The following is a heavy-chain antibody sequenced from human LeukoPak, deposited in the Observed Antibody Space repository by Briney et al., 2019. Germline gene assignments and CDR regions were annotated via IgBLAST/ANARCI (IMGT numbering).Heavy chain of an antibody. Sequence: PGRSLRLSCAASGFTFSSYGMHWVRQAPGKGLEWVAVIWYDGSNKYYADSVGGRFTISRDNSKNTLYLQMNSLRAEDTAVYYCAKDGRAWGATDCYFDYWGQGTLVTVSS. D-gene: IGHD1-26*01. CDR2: IWYDGSNK. V-gene: IGHV3-33*06. CDR3: AKDGRAWGATDCYFDY. J-gene: IGHJ4*02. CDR1: GFTFSSYG.